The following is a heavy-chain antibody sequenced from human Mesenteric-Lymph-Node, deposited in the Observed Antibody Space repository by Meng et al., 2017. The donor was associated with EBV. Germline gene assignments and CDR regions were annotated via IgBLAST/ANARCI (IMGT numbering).Heavy chain of an antibody. CDR2: IFPTGGT. CDR1: GGSISSSNW. V-gene: IGHV4-4*02. J-gene: IGHJ4*02. CDR3: AREGEVGYYESSGYYY. Sequence: QLQEAAPGRVKPSGTLSLTWAVSGGSISSSNWWTWVRQPPGKGLEWIGEIFPTGGTNYNPSLKSRVTISVDKSKNQFSLKLSSVTAADTAVYYCAREGEVGYYESSGYYYWGQGTLVTVSS. D-gene: IGHD3-22*01.